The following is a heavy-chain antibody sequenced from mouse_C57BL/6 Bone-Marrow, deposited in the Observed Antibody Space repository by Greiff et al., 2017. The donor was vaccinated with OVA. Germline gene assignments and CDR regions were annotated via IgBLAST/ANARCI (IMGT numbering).Heavy chain of an antibody. Sequence: EVQLQESGPGLVKPSQSLSLTCSVTGYSITSGYYWNWIRQFPGNKLEWMGYISYDGSNNYNPSLKNRISITRDTSKNQFFLKLNSVTTEDTATYDCVGYDWFAYWGQGTLVTVSA. CDR2: ISYDGSN. V-gene: IGHV3-6*01. CDR1: GYSITSGYY. J-gene: IGHJ3*01. D-gene: IGHD2-2*01. CDR3: VGYDWFAY.